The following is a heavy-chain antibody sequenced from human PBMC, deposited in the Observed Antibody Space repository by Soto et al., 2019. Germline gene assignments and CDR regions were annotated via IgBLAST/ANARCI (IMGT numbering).Heavy chain of an antibody. Sequence: SETLSLTCAVYGGSFSGYYWSWIRQPPGKGLEWIGEINHSGSTNYNPSLKSRVTISVDTSKNQFSLKLSSVTAADTAVYYCARGATVTTQYLVAFHYWGQGTLVTVSS. J-gene: IGHJ4*02. CDR1: GGSFSGYY. D-gene: IGHD4-17*01. CDR2: INHSGST. V-gene: IGHV4-34*01. CDR3: ARGATVTTQYLVAFHY.